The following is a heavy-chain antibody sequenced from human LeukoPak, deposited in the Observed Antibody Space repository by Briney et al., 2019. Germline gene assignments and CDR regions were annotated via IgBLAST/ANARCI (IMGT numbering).Heavy chain of an antibody. CDR1: GGSISSYY. CDR3: ARYRLYGSGGRYFDY. V-gene: IGHV4-59*01. D-gene: IGHD3-10*01. J-gene: IGHJ4*02. CDR2: INYSGNT. Sequence: PSETLSLTCSVSGGSISSYYWSWIRQPPGKGLEWIGYINYSGNTNYNPSLKSRVTISIDTSKNQFSLKLSSVTAADTAVYYCARYRLYGSGGRYFDYWGQGTLVTVSS.